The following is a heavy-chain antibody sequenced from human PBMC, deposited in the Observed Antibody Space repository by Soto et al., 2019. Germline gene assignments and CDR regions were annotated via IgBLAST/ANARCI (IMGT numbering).Heavy chain of an antibody. J-gene: IGHJ4*01. CDR2: IYPGDSDT. Sequence: GESLKISSKGAGCSFTSYWIGWVRQMPGKGLEWMGIIYPGDSDTRYSPSFQGQVTISADKSISTAYLQWSSLKASDSAMYYCARQTEGTFDYWGQEPWSPSPQ. CDR1: GCSFTSYW. V-gene: IGHV5-51*01. CDR3: ARQTEGTFDY.